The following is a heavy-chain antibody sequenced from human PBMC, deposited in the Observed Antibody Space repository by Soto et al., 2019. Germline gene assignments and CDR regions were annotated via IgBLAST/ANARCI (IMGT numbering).Heavy chain of an antibody. Sequence: SETLSLTCAVYGGSFSGYYWSWIRQPPGKGLEWIGEINHSGSTNYNPSLKSRVTISVDTSKNQFSLKLSSVTAADTAVYYCAIGGDYYGSGRPIYYYYYGMDVWGQGTTVTVSS. J-gene: IGHJ6*02. V-gene: IGHV4-34*01. D-gene: IGHD3-10*01. CDR1: GGSFSGYY. CDR2: INHSGST. CDR3: AIGGDYYGSGRPIYYYYYGMDV.